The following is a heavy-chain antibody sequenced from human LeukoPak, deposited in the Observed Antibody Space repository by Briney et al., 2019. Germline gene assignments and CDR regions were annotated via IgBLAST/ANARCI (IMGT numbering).Heavy chain of an antibody. CDR1: GGTFSSYA. CDR3: AKDKDFWSGYPDY. V-gene: IGHV1-69*13. Sequence: GASVKVSCKASGGTFSSYAISWVRQAPGQGLEWMGGIIPIFGTANYAQKFQGRVTITADESTSTAYMELSSLRSEDTAVYYCAKDKDFWSGYPDYWGQGTLVTVSS. D-gene: IGHD3-3*01. CDR2: IIPIFGTA. J-gene: IGHJ4*02.